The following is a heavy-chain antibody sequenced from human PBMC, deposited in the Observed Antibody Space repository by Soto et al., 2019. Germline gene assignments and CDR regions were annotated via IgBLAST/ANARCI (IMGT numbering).Heavy chain of an antibody. CDR1: GFTFSSYA. V-gene: IGHV3-30-3*01. D-gene: IGHD3-16*02. CDR3: AKDPDRYDYVWGTYRYIDH. CDR2: ISYDGTDA. J-gene: IGHJ4*02. Sequence: GSLRLSCVASGFTFSSYAMHWVRQAPGKGLEWVAVISYDGTDAYYADSVKGRFTISRDNSKNTLYLQMNSLRAEDTAVYYCAKDPDRYDYVWGTYRYIDHWGQGTRVTVS.